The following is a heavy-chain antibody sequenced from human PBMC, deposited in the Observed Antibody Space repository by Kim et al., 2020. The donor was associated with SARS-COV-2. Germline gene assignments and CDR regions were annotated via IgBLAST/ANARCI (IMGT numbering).Heavy chain of an antibody. J-gene: IGHJ6*02. V-gene: IGHV7-4-1*02. CDR3: ARDQHGSSWPQLYYYGMDV. D-gene: IGHD6-13*01. Sequence: ASVKVSCKASGYTFTSYAMNWVRQAPGQGLEWMGWINTNTGNPTYAQGFTGRFVFSLDTSVSTAYLQISSLKAEDTAVYYCARDQHGSSWPQLYYYGMDVWGQGTTVTVSS. CDR2: INTNTGNP. CDR1: GYTFTSYA.